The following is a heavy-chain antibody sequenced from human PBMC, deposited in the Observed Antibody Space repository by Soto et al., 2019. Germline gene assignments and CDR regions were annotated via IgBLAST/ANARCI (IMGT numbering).Heavy chain of an antibody. D-gene: IGHD3-3*01. CDR3: ARDALYLDDFWSVYPFL. CDR2: ISYDGSNK. J-gene: IGHJ4*02. Sequence: GGSLRLSCAASGFTFSSYAMHWVRQAPGKGLEWVAVISYDGSNKYYADSVKGRFTISRDNSKNTLYLQMNSLRAEDTAVYYCARDALYLDDFWSVYPFLWGQGTLVTVSS. CDR1: GFTFSSYA. V-gene: IGHV3-30-3*01.